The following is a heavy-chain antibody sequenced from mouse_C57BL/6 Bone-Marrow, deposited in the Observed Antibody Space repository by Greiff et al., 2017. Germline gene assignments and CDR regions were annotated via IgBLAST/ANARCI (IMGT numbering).Heavy chain of an antibody. CDR3: AREGVYYGSSYASFAY. CDR1: GFTFSSYA. J-gene: IGHJ3*01. Sequence: DVMLVESGGGLVKPGGSLKLSCAASGFTFSSYAMSWVRQTPEKRLEWVATISDGGSYTYYPDNVKGRFPISRDNAKNNLYLQMSHLKSEDTAMYYCAREGVYYGSSYASFAYWGQGTLVTVSA. D-gene: IGHD1-1*01. V-gene: IGHV5-4*01. CDR2: ISDGGSYT.